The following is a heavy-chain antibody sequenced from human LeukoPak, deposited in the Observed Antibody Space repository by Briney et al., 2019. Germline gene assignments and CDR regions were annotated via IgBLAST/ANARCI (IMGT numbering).Heavy chain of an antibody. Sequence: PGGSLRLSCAASGFTFSSYGMHWVRQAPGKGLEWVAFIRYDGSNKYYADSVKGRFTISRDNSKNTLYLQMNSLRAEDTAVYYCAKDRITMVRGVNHWGQGTLVTVSS. CDR1: GFTFSSYG. D-gene: IGHD3-10*01. CDR3: AKDRITMVRGVNH. J-gene: IGHJ4*02. CDR2: IRYDGSNK. V-gene: IGHV3-30*02.